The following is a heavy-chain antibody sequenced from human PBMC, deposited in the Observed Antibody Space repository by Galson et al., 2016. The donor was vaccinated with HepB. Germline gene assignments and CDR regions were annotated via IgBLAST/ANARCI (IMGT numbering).Heavy chain of an antibody. J-gene: IGHJ4*02. CDR2: IYPGDSHT. Sequence: QSGAEVKKPGESLRISCKGSGYSFTDYWIGWVRQMPGKGLEWMGIIYPGDSHTRYSPSFQGQVTISADKSISTAYLQWSSLKASDTAIYYCARRLTHDCKIWDVGCWGQGTLVSVSS. CDR3: ARRLTHDCKIWDVGC. CDR1: GYSFTDYW. V-gene: IGHV5-51*01. D-gene: IGHD2-21*02.